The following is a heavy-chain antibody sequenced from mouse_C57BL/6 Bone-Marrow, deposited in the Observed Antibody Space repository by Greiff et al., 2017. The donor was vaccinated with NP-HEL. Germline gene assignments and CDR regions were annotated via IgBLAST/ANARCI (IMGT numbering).Heavy chain of an antibody. V-gene: IGHV1-55*01. D-gene: IGHD1-1*01. J-gene: IGHJ4*01. CDR3: ARVFGSSPYAMDY. CDR2: IYPGSGST. CDR1: GYTFTSYW. Sequence: QVQLKQPGAELVKPGASVKMSCKASGYTFTSYWITWVKQRPGQGLEWIGDIYPGSGSTNYNEKFKSKATLTVDTSSSTAYMQLSSLTSEDSAVYYCARVFGSSPYAMDYWGQGTSVTVSS.